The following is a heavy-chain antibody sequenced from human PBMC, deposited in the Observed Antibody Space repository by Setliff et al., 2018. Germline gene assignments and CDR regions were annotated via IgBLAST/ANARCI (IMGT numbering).Heavy chain of an antibody. CDR2: IYYSGST. CDR3: AREARYSSAWYSYYYGMDV. Sequence: PSETLSLTCTVSGGSISSSSYYWGWIRQPPGKGLEWIGSIYYSGSTYYNPSLKSRVTISVDTSKNQFSLKLGSVTAADTAVYFCAREARYSSAWYSYYYGMDVWGQGTTVTSP. J-gene: IGHJ6*02. D-gene: IGHD6-19*01. CDR1: GGSISSSSYY. V-gene: IGHV4-39*02.